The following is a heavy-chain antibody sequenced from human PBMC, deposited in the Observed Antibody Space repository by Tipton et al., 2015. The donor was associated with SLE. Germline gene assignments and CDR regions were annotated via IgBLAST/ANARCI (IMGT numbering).Heavy chain of an antibody. CDR1: GGSINNHF. CDR2: INHSGST. J-gene: IGHJ3*02. D-gene: IGHD5/OR15-5a*01. V-gene: IGHV4-34*01. CDR3: AGVSRDAFEI. Sequence: LRLSCTVSGGSINNHFWSWIRQPPGKGLEWIGEINHSGSTNYNPSLKSRVTISVDTSKNQFSLKLSSVTAADTAVYYCAGVSRDAFEIWGQGTMVTVSS.